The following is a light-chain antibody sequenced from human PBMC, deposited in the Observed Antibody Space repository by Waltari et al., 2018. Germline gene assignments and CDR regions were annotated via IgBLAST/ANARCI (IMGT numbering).Light chain of an antibody. CDR1: QRISNW. CDR3: QQYNSFSFT. CDR2: KAS. V-gene: IGKV1-5*03. J-gene: IGKJ3*01. Sequence: DIQMTQSPSTLSASVGDRVTITCQASQRISNWVAWYQQKPGKAPHLLIYKASTSEGGVPSRFSGSGSGTEFTLTISSLQPDDFATYYCQQYNSFSFTFGPGTKVDI.